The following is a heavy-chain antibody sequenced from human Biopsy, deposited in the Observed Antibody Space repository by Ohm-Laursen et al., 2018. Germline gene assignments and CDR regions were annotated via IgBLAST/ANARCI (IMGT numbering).Heavy chain of an antibody. J-gene: IGHJ4*02. CDR1: GKTFSDYQ. CDR2: INQAGTT. Sequence: SDTLSLICAVFGKTFSDYQWSWIRQPPGKGLEWIGQINQAGTTNYNPSLKSRVSISADASKYEFSLRLTSVTAADTAVYLCGNEVHGRDYWGLGAQVTVSS. D-gene: IGHD2-15*01. V-gene: IGHV4-34*08. CDR3: GNEVHGRDY.